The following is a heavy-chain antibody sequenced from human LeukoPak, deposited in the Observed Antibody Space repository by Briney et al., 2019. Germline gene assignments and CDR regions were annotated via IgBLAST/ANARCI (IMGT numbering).Heavy chain of an antibody. Sequence: GGSLGLSCAASGFTFDDYAMHWVRHAPGKGLEWVSGISWNSGSIGYADSVKGRFTISRDNAKNSLYLQMNSLRAEDTALYYCAKDRQQLVRGDFDYWGQGTLVTVSS. CDR2: ISWNSGSI. CDR1: GFTFDDYA. CDR3: AKDRQQLVRGDFDY. D-gene: IGHD6-6*01. J-gene: IGHJ4*02. V-gene: IGHV3-9*01.